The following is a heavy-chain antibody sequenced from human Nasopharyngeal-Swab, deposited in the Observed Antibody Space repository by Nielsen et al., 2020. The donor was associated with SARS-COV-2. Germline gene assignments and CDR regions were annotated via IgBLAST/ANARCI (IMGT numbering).Heavy chain of an antibody. V-gene: IGHV1-2*04. J-gene: IGHJ4*02. Sequence: ASVKVSCKASGYTFTGYYMHWVRQAPGQGLEWMGWINPNSGGTNYAQKFQGWVTMTRDTSISTAYMELGRLRSEDTAVYYCATFPAVYSSGWYPFDYWGQGTLVTVSS. CDR1: GYTFTGYY. D-gene: IGHD6-19*01. CDR2: INPNSGGT. CDR3: ATFPAVYSSGWYPFDY.